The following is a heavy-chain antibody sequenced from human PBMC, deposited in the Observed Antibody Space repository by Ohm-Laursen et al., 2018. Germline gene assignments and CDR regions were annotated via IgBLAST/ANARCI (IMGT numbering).Heavy chain of an antibody. CDR1: GFTFSSFY. CDR2: ISGSGGST. V-gene: IGHV3-23*01. Sequence: SLRLSCAASGFTFSSFYLNWVRQTPGKGLEWVSVISGSGGSTYYADSVKGRFTISRDNSKNTLYLQMNSLRAEDTAVYYCARDQNDFWSGYYVDYWGQGTLVTVSS. CDR3: ARDQNDFWSGYYVDY. D-gene: IGHD3-3*01. J-gene: IGHJ4*02.